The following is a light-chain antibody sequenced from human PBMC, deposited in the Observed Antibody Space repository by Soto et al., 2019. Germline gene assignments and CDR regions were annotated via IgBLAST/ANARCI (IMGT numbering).Light chain of an antibody. CDR2: AAS. V-gene: IGKV1D-12*01. CDR1: QDVSSW. CDR3: KKTTSFPSP. J-gene: IGKJ3*01. Sequence: DIQMTQSPSSVSASVGDRVTITCRASQDVSSWLVWYQQKPGKAPQLLIYNAASTFQSGAPSRFRGSRSGTDLPRSISGLQHEDFAAYYCKKTTSFPSPFGPGTKVDVK.